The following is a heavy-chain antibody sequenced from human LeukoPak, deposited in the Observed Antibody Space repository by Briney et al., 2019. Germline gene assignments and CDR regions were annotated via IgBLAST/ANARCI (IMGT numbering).Heavy chain of an antibody. V-gene: IGHV1-3*01. D-gene: IGHD6-13*01. J-gene: IGHJ4*02. Sequence: GASAKVSCKTSGYTFTTYVLHWMRQAPGQRFEWMGWINAGNGNTMYSQKFQDRVTITRDTSATTVYMELTSLKSEDTAVYYCARAFGSSWFLEYWGQGTLVTVSS. CDR1: GYTFTTYV. CDR3: ARAFGSSWFLEY. CDR2: INAGNGNT.